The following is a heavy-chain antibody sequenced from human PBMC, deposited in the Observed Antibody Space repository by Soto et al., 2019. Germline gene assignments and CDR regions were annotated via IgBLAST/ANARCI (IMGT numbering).Heavy chain of an antibody. Sequence: QVQLVQSGAEVKKPGASVKVSCKASGYTFTSYDINWVRQATGQVLEWMGWMNPNSGNTGYAQKIQGRVTMTRNTSISTAYMELSSLRSEDTAVYYCASRGYSSSWYYYYYYGMDVWGQGTTVTVSS. CDR1: GYTFTSYD. CDR3: ASRGYSSSWYYYYYYGMDV. J-gene: IGHJ6*02. D-gene: IGHD6-13*01. CDR2: MNPNSGNT. V-gene: IGHV1-8*01.